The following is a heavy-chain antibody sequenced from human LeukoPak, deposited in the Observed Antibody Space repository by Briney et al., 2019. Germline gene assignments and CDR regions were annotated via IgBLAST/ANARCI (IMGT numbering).Heavy chain of an antibody. CDR1: GFTFNNFE. V-gene: IGHV3-48*03. CDR2: ISSSGSTM. D-gene: IGHD3-3*02. CDR3: ARDSLAYFDF. Sequence: GGSLRLSCAASGFTFNNFEMNWVRQAPGKGLEWISYISSSGSTMYYADSVKGRFTISREDAKDSLSLQMNNLRAEDTAVYYCARDSLAYFDFWGQGTLVTVSS. J-gene: IGHJ4*02.